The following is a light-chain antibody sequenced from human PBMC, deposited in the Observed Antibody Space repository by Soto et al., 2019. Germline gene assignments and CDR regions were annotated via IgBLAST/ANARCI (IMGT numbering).Light chain of an antibody. J-gene: IGKJ1*01. V-gene: IGKV1-5*03. CDR3: QQYNTYPWT. CDR1: QSISSW. CDR2: KAV. Sequence: DIQMTQSPSTLSASVGDRVTITCRASQSISSWLAWYQQKPGKAPKLLIYKAVSLESGVPSRFSGSASGTEFTLAISSLQPDDFATYYCQQYNTYPWTFGQGTKVEIK.